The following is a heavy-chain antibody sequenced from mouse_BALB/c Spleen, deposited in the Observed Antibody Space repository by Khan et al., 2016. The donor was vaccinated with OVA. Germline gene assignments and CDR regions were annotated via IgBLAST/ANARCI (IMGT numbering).Heavy chain of an antibody. V-gene: IGHV1-77*01. CDR2: ISPVSGDT. CDR3: ARRNYFGYTFAY. D-gene: IGHD1-2*01. CDR1: GYTFTDFY. Sequence: VQLQESGTELARPGASVNLSCKASGYTFTDFYINWVKQRSGQGLEWIGEISPVSGDTYYNEKFKGKATLTADKSSSTAYMQLSSLTSEASAVYFCARRNYFGYTFAYWGQGTLVTVSA. J-gene: IGHJ3*01.